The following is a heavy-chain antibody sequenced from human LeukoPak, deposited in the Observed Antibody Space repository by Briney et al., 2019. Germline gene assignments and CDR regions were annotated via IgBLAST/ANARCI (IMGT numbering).Heavy chain of an antibody. D-gene: IGHD3-3*01. Sequence: SETLSLTCTVSGGSISSCSYYWGWIRQPPGKGQEWIGSIYYSGSTYYNPSLKSRVTISVDTSKNQFPLKLSSVTAADTAVYCCARQPGSFTYYDFWSGYYTLNWFDPWGQGTLVTVSS. CDR2: IYYSGST. CDR3: ARQPGSFTYYDFWSGYYTLNWFDP. J-gene: IGHJ5*02. V-gene: IGHV4-39*01. CDR1: GGSISSCSYY.